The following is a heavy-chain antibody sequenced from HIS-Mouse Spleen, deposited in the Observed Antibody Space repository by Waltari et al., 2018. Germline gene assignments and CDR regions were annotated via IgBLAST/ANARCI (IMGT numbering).Heavy chain of an antibody. CDR3: AGLDYYGSGSYYPFDL. J-gene: IGHJ2*01. CDR2: ISSSSSTI. Sequence: NWVRQAPGKGLEWVSYISSSSSTIYYADSVKGRFTISRDNAKNSLYLQMNSLRAEDTAVYYCAGLDYYGSGSYYPFDLWGRGTLVTVSS. D-gene: IGHD3-10*01. V-gene: IGHV3-48*01.